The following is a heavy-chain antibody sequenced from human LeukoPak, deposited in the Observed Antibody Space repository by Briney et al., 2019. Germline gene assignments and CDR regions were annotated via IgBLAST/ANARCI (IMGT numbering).Heavy chain of an antibody. J-gene: IGHJ4*02. CDR1: GYTFTDYY. CDR3: ARDNRPSRFDY. Sequence: ASVKVSCKASGYTFTDYYMHWARQAPGQGLEWVGWINPNGGGANYAQKLQGRVTMTRDTSISTAYMGLSSLRSDDTAVYYCARDNRPSRFDYWGQGTLVTASS. CDR2: INPNGGGA. V-gene: IGHV1-2*02.